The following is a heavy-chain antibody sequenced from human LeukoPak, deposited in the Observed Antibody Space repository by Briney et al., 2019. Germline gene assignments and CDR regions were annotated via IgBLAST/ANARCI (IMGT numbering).Heavy chain of an antibody. CDR3: ARTLRLLWFGEPDY. V-gene: IGHV4-30-2*01. CDR1: GGSISSGGYY. D-gene: IGHD3-10*01. J-gene: IGHJ4*02. CDR2: IYHSGST. Sequence: SETLSLTCTVSGGSISSGGYYWSWIRQPPGKGLEWIGYIYHSGSTYYNPSLKSRVTISVDRSKNQFSLKLSSVTAADTAVYYCARTLRLLWFGEPDYWGQGTLVTVSS.